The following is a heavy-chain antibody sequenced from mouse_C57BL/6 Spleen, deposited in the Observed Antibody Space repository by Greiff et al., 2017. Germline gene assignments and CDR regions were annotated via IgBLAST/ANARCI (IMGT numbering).Heavy chain of an antibody. Sequence: QVQLKESGAELVKPGASVKLSCKASGYTFTSYWMHWVKQRPGQGLEWIGMIHPNSGSTNYNEKFKSKATLTVDKSSSTAYMQLSSLTSEDSAVYYCARSYYDYDGGYAMDYWGQGTSVTVSS. J-gene: IGHJ4*01. CDR1: GYTFTSYW. V-gene: IGHV1-64*01. CDR2: IHPNSGST. CDR3: ARSYYDYDGGYAMDY. D-gene: IGHD2-4*01.